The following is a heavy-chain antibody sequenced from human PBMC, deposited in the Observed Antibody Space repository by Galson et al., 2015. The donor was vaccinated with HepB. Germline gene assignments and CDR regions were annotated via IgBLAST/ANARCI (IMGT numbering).Heavy chain of an antibody. J-gene: IGHJ5*01. CDR1: GFSFSYYA. CDR2: INSNGGST. CDR3: AKGYGLFES. Sequence: SLRLSCAASGFSFSYYAMTWVRQAPGKGLEWVSTINSNGGSTYYADSVKGRFTISRDNSKSTLYLQMNSLRAEDTAVFYCAKGYGLFESWGQGVLVTVSS. V-gene: IGHV3-23*01. D-gene: IGHD4-17*01.